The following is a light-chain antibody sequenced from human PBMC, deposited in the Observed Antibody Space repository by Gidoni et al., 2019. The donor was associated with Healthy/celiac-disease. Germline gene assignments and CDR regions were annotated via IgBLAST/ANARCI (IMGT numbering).Light chain of an antibody. CDR2: DAS. CDR3: QQRSNWPLMYT. V-gene: IGKV3-11*01. CDR1: QSVSSY. J-gene: IGKJ2*01. Sequence: IGLTQSPATLSLSPGERATLSCRASQSVSSYLAWYQQKPGQAPRLLIYDASNRATGIPARFSGSGSGTDFTLTISSLEPEDFAVYYCQQRSNWPLMYTFGQGTKLEIK.